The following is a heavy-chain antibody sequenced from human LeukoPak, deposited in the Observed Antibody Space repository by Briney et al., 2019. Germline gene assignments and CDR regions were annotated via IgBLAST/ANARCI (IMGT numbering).Heavy chain of an antibody. CDR2: IYSGGST. V-gene: IGHV3-66*01. J-gene: IGHJ6*02. D-gene: IGHD1-26*01. CDR3: ARVEATYYGMDV. Sequence: GGSLRLSCAASGFTVSSNYMSWVRQAPGKGLEWVSVIYSGGSTYYADSVKGRFTISRDNSKNTLYLQVNSLRAEDTAVYYCARVEATYYGMDVWGQGTTVTVSS. CDR1: GFTVSSNY.